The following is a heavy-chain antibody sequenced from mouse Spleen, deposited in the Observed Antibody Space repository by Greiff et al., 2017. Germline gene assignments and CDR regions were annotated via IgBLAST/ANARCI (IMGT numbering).Heavy chain of an antibody. J-gene: IGHJ4*01. CDR2: ISSGGGNT. Sequence: EVQVVESGGGLVKLGGSLKLSCAASGFTFSSYAMSWVRQTPEKRLEWVATISSGGGNTYYPDSVKGRFTISRDNAKNTLYLQMSSLKSEDTAMYYCARRGVTTLYAMDYWGQGTSVTVSS. CDR3: ARRGVTTLYAMDY. V-gene: IGHV5-9-3*01. D-gene: IGHD2-1*01. CDR1: GFTFSSYA.